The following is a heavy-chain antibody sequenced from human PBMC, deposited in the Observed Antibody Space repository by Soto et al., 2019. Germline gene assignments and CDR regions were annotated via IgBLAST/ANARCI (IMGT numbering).Heavy chain of an antibody. CDR3: ARAGNPRAYYYYGMDV. CDR1: GGSISSGDYY. CDR2: IYYSGST. D-gene: IGHD6-13*01. J-gene: IGHJ6*02. Sequence: QVQLQESGPGLVKPSQTLSLTCTVSGGSISSGDYYWSWIRQPPGKGLEWIGYIYYSGSTYYNPSLKSRVTISVDTSTNQFSLKLSSVTAADTAVYYCARAGNPRAYYYYGMDVWGQGTTVTVSS. V-gene: IGHV4-30-4*01.